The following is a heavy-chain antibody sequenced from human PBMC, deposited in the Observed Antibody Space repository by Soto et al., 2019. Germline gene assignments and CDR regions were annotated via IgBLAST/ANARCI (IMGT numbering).Heavy chain of an antibody. J-gene: IGHJ4*02. D-gene: IGHD6-13*01. Sequence: EVQLVQSGAEVKKPGEYLRISCKGSGYSFTSYWISWVRQMPGKGLEWTGRIDPSDSYTNYSPSFQDHVTISADKSISTAYLQWSSLKASDTAMYYCARLQAAAGDNDLTFDYWGQGTLVTVSS. CDR1: GYSFTSYW. CDR3: ARLQAAAGDNDLTFDY. V-gene: IGHV5-10-1*01. CDR2: IDPSDSYT.